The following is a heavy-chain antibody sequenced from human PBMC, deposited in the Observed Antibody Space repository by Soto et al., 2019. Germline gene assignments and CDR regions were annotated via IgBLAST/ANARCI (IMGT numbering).Heavy chain of an antibody. V-gene: IGHV1-3*01. Sequence: QVRLEQSGTEVKEPGASVKISCKTSGYNFDSYSIHWLRQAPGQRPEYMGRINGGIGNTKYSQNFQDRPSMAGDTSASAMYMELSSLRSDDIGVYYCARSSVTIDGLDFWGQGTLVIVSS. D-gene: IGHD4-17*01. CDR1: GYNFDSYS. J-gene: IGHJ4*02. CDR2: INGGIGNT. CDR3: ARSSVTIDGLDF.